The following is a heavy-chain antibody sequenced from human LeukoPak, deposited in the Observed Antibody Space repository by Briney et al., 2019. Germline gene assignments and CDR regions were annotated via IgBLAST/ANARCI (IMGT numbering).Heavy chain of an antibody. V-gene: IGHV4-59*01. D-gene: IGHD6-19*01. CDR1: GGSISSYY. Sequence: SETLSLTCTVSGGSISSYYWSWIRQPPGKGLEWIGYIYYSGGTNYNPSLKSRVTISVDTSKNQFSLKLSSVTAADTAVYYCARDPSSSWGGVAGYFDYWGQGTLVTVSS. CDR2: IYYSGGT. CDR3: ARDPSSSWGGVAGYFDY. J-gene: IGHJ4*02.